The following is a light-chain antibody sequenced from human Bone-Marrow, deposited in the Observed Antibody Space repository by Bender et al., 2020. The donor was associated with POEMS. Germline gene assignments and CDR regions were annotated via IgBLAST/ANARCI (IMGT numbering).Light chain of an antibody. J-gene: IGLJ2*01. Sequence: QSVLTQPPSVSAAPGQRVTISCTGSSSNTGSGYDINWYQHLPGTAPKLLIYGYNNRPSGVPDRFSGSKSGNTASLTISGLQAEDEADYYCCSHAGSDTYVVFGGGTKLTAL. CDR3: CSHAGSDTYVV. CDR2: GYN. V-gene: IGLV1-40*01. CDR1: SSNTGSGYD.